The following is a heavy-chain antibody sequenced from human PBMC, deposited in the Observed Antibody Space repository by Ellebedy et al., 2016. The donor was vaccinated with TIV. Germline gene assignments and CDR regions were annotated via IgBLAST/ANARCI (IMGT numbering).Heavy chain of an antibody. D-gene: IGHD2-21*01. CDR3: AKPYCSGGYCYWGYYFDS. V-gene: IGHV3-30*18. CDR2: ISYDGTNK. Sequence: PGGSLRLSCAASGFTFSNYGMPWVRQAPGKGLEWVAVISYDGTNKYYADSVKGRITISRDNSKNTLYLQMNSLRAEDTAVYYCAKPYCSGGYCYWGYYFDSWGQGSLVTVSS. J-gene: IGHJ4*02. CDR1: GFTFSNYG.